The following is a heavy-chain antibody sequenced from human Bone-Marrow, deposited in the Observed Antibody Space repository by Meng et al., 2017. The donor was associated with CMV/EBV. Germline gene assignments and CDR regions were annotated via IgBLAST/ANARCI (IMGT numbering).Heavy chain of an antibody. CDR3: ARADRSFDFWSGYPRFGP. CDR2: IDPNSGNT. CDR1: GYTFTRYD. Sequence: ASVKVSCKASGYTFTRYDIIWVRQATGQGLEWMGRIDPNSGNTGYAQKFQGRVTMTRNTSKSTAYMELSSLRSEDTAVYYCARADRSFDFWSGYPRFGPWGPGTLVTVSS. D-gene: IGHD3-3*01. J-gene: IGHJ5*02. V-gene: IGHV1-8*01.